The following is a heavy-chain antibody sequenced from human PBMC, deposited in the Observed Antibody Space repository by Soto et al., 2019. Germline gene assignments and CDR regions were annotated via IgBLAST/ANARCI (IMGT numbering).Heavy chain of an antibody. CDR2: INHSGST. CDR1: GGSFSGYY. V-gene: IGHV4-34*01. J-gene: IGHJ5*02. D-gene: IGHD6-13*01. Sequence: QVQLQQWGAGLLKPSETLSLTCAVYGGSFSGYYWSWIRQPPGKGLEWIGEINHSGSTNYNPSLKSGVTISVDTSKNQFSLKLSSVIAADTAVYYCARGSAAGSNWFDPWGQGTLVTVSS. CDR3: ARGSAAGSNWFDP.